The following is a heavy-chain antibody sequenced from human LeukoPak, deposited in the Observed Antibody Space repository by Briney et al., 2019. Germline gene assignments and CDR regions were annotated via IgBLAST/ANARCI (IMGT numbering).Heavy chain of an antibody. Sequence: SETLSLTCTVSGGSLTSSSYYWSWIRQPPGKGLEWIGYIYYSGSTNYNPSLKSRVTISVDTSKNQFSLRLTSVTAADTAVYYCARDYGSGDYYFAYWGQGALVTVSP. CDR3: ARDYGSGDYYFAY. V-gene: IGHV4-61*01. J-gene: IGHJ4*02. CDR2: IYYSGST. CDR1: GGSLTSSSYY. D-gene: IGHD3-10*01.